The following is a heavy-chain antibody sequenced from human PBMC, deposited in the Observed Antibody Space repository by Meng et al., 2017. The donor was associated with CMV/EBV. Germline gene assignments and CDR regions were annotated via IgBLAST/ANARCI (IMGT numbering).Heavy chain of an antibody. CDR2: VRGGESMM. J-gene: IGHJ4*02. CDR3: TREGYSGSLDY. Sequence: LSCHAAGFTFSSYWMHWVRQAPGRGLVWVSRVRGGESMMTYADSVKGRFSISRDNAKNHLYLQMNSLRAEDTAVYYCTREGYSGSLDYWGQGTLVTVSS. D-gene: IGHD1-26*01. V-gene: IGHV3-74*01. CDR1: GFTFSSYW.